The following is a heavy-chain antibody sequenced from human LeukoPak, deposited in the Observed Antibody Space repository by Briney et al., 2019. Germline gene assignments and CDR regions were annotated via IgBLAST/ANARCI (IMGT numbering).Heavy chain of an antibody. CDR1: GFTFSSYG. V-gene: IGHV3-30*02. CDR3: ARWAYGSGSYPNGGFDP. CDR2: IRYDGSNK. D-gene: IGHD3-10*01. J-gene: IGHJ5*02. Sequence: GGSLRLSCAASGFTFSSYGMHWVRQAPGKGLEWVAFIRYDGSNKYYADSVKGRFTISRDNSKNTLYLQMNSLRAEDTAVYYCARWAYGSGSYPNGGFDPWGQGTLVTVSS.